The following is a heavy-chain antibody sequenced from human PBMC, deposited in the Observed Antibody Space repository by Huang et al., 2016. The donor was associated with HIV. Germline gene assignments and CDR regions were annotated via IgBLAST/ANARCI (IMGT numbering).Heavy chain of an antibody. Sequence: QVQLVESGGGLVKPGGSLRLSCAASGLVFSDHYMNWIRQATGKGLVWISYIRLSGTTIRHADSVKGRFTISRDNAKKSLFLEMNSLRVEDTAVYYCARRMAGWDDVFDMWGQGTMVTVSS. D-gene: IGHD6-19*01. CDR3: ARRMAGWDDVFDM. CDR2: IRLSGTTI. J-gene: IGHJ3*02. V-gene: IGHV3-11*01. CDR1: GLVFSDHY.